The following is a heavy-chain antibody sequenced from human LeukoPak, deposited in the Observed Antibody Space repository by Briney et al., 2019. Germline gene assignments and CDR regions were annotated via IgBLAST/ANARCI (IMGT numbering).Heavy chain of an antibody. CDR1: TDSLSSYY. V-gene: IGHV4-59*01. Sequence: SETLSLTCTVSTDSLSSYYWSWIRLPPGKGLEWIGYISYSGSTNYNPSLTSRVTISKDTSKKPFSLKLRSVTAADTAIYYCARAPCGCDCYSPGYWYFDLWGRGTLVSVSS. J-gene: IGHJ2*01. D-gene: IGHD2-21*02. CDR3: ARAPCGCDCYSPGYWYFDL. CDR2: ISYSGST.